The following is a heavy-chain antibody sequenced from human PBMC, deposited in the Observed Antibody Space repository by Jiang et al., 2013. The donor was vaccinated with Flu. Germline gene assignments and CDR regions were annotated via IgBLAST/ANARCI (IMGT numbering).Heavy chain of an antibody. J-gene: IGHJ4*02. Sequence: KPTQTLTLTCTFSGFSLSTSGMCVSWIRQPPGKALEWLARIDWDDDKYYSTSLKTRLTISKDTSKNQVVLTMTNMDPVDTATYYCARISGYSGYDPFDYWGQGTLVTVSS. CDR2: IDWDDDK. V-gene: IGHV2-70*11. D-gene: IGHD5-12*01. CDR1: GFSLSTSGMC. CDR3: ARISGYSGYDPFDY.